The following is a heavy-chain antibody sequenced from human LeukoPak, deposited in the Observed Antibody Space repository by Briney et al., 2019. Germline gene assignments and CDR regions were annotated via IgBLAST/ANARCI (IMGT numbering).Heavy chain of an antibody. CDR1: GGTFSSYA. V-gene: IGHV1-69*13. J-gene: IGHJ4*02. CDR2: IIPIFGTA. CDR3: ARDRDIVVVPAAN. D-gene: IGHD2-2*01. Sequence: GASVKVSCKASGGTFSSYAISWVRQAPGQGLEWMGGIIPIFGTANYAQKFQGRVTITADESTSTAYMELSSLRSEDTAVYYCARDRDIVVVPAANWGQGTLVTVSS.